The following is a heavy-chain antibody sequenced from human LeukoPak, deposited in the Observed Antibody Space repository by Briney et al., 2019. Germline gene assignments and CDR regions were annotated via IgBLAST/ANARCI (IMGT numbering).Heavy chain of an antibody. CDR2: ISGSGGSS. CDR3: AKGIESSGGYCFDN. CDR1: GFTFSSFV. V-gene: IGHV3-23*01. J-gene: IGHJ4*02. D-gene: IGHD3-22*01. Sequence: GGSLRLSCAASGFTFSSFVMNWVRQAPGKGPEWVSGISGSGGSSYYADSVKGRFTVSRDKASNTLYLQMNSLRAEDTAVYYCAKGIESSGGYCFDNWGQGTLVTVSS.